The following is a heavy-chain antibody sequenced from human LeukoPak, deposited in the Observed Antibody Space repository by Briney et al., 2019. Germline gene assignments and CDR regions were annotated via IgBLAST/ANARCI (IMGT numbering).Heavy chain of an antibody. D-gene: IGHD3-3*01. CDR3: ASTSRTIFGVVISTFDY. CDR2: IIPIFGTA. V-gene: IGHV1-69*13. J-gene: IGHJ4*02. CDR1: GGTFSSYA. Sequence: ASVKVSCKASGGTFSSYAISWVRQAPGQGLEWMGGIIPIFGTANYAQKFQGGVTITADESTSAAYMELSSLRSEDTAVYYCASTSRTIFGVVISTFDYWGQGTLVTVSS.